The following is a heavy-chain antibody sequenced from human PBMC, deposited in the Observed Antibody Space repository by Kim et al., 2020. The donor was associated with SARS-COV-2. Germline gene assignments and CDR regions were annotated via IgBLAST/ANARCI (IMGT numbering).Heavy chain of an antibody. CDR3: ARGGSSGYFLYFQH. J-gene: IGHJ1*01. Sequence: NTSLKSRVTISVDTSKNQFSLKLSSVTAADTAVYYCARGGSSGYFLYFQHWGQGTLVTVSS. V-gene: IGHV4-31*02. D-gene: IGHD3-22*01.